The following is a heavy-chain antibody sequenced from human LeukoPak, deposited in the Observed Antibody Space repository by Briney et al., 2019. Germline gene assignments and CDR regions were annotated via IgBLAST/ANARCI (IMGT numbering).Heavy chain of an antibody. CDR1: GFTFRTYE. D-gene: IGHD4-23*01. Sequence: GRSLRLSCGASGFTFRTYEMSWVRQAPGKGLEWVSYISGTSSIIHYADSVKGRFTISRDNAKNSLYLQMNSLRAEDTAVYYCARDLNYGNSNPYYFDYWGPGTLVTVSS. V-gene: IGHV3-48*03. CDR2: ISGTSSII. CDR3: ARDLNYGNSNPYYFDY. J-gene: IGHJ4*02.